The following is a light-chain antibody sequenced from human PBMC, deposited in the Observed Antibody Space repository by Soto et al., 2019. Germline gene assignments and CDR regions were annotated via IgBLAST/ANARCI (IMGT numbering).Light chain of an antibody. CDR2: DTS. CDR3: QQSYSTPWT. CDR1: RSISRF. Sequence: DIQMTQSPASLSASVGDRVTMTCRASRSISRFLSWYQQKPGKAPNLLIFDTSTLQSGVPSRFSGSGSGADVSLTITSLQPEDFATYYCQQSYSTPWTFGQGTKVEI. J-gene: IGKJ1*01. V-gene: IGKV1-39*01.